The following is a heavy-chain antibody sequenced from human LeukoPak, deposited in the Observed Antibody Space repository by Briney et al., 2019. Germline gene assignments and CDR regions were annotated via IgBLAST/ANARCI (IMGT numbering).Heavy chain of an antibody. J-gene: IGHJ6*03. Sequence: PSGTLSLTCAVSGGSISSSNWWSWVRQPLGKGLEWIGYIYYSGSTYYNPSLKSRVTISVDTSKNQFSLKLSSVTAADTAVYYCARGPCSSTSCYPFDYYYMDVWGKGTTVTVSS. CDR2: IYYSGST. CDR1: GGSISSSNW. D-gene: IGHD2-2*01. V-gene: IGHV4-4*02. CDR3: ARGPCSSTSCYPFDYYYMDV.